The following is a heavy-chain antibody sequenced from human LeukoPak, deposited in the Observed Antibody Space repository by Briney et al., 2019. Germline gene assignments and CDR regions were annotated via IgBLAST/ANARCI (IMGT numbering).Heavy chain of an antibody. D-gene: IGHD1-26*01. J-gene: IGHJ3*02. CDR2: IYSGGST. CDR1: GFTVSSNY. CDR3: ASASIVGATHDAFDI. Sequence: GGSLRLSCAASGFTVSSNYMSWVRQAPGKGLEWVSVIYSGGSTYYADSVKGRFTISRDNSKNTLYLQMNSLRAEDTAVYYCASASIVGATHDAFDIWGQGTMVTVSS. V-gene: IGHV3-66*01.